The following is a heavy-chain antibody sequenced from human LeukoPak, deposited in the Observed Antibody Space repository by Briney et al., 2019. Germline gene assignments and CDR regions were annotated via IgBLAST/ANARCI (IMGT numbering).Heavy chain of an antibody. CDR3: ARDTSYGGNGPAYFDY. CDR2: ISAYNGNT. Sequence: ASVKVSCKASGYTFTSYGISWVRQAPGQGLEWMGWISAYNGNTNYAQKLQGRVTMTTDTSTSTAYMELRSLRSDDTAVYYCARDTSYGGNGPAYFDYWGQGTLVTVPS. CDR1: GYTFTSYG. V-gene: IGHV1-18*01. J-gene: IGHJ4*02. D-gene: IGHD4-23*01.